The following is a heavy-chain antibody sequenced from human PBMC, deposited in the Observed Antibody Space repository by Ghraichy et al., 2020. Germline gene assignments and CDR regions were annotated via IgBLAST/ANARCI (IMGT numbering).Heavy chain of an antibody. J-gene: IGHJ6*02. Sequence: GGSLRLSCAASGFTFSDYYMSWVRQAPGKGLEWISYITSSGGYTDYADSVKGRFTISRDNAKNSLYLQINSPRAEDTAVYYCARELDGMDVWGQGTTVTV. CDR3: ARELDGMDV. V-gene: IGHV3-11*05. CDR1: GFTFSDYY. CDR2: ITSSGGYT.